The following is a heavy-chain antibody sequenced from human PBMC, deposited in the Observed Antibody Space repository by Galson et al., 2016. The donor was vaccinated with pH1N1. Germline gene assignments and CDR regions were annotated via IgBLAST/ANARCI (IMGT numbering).Heavy chain of an antibody. D-gene: IGHD4-17*01. V-gene: IGHV1-69*13. CDR2: IIPIFGTS. CDR1: GGTFSSYA. Sequence: SVKVSCKASGGTFSSYATSWVRQAPGQGLEWMGRIIPIFGTSNYAQKFQGRVTITADESTSTAYMELSSLRSEDTAVYYCARGGYGDYTDYMDVWGKGTTVTVSS. CDR3: ARGGYGDYTDYMDV. J-gene: IGHJ6*03.